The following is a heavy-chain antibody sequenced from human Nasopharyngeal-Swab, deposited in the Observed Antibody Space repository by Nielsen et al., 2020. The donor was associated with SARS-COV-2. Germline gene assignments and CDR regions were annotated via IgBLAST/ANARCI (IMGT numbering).Heavy chain of an antibody. CDR1: GFTFSSYS. CDR2: ISSSSSYI. CDR3: ARDLGDDAFDI. V-gene: IGHV3-21*01. D-gene: IGHD3-16*01. Sequence: GESLKISCAAFGFTFSSYSMNWVRQAPGKGLEWVSSISSSSSYIYYADSVKGRFTISRDNAKNSLYLQMNSLRAEDTAVYYCARDLGDDAFDIWGQGTMVTVSS. J-gene: IGHJ3*02.